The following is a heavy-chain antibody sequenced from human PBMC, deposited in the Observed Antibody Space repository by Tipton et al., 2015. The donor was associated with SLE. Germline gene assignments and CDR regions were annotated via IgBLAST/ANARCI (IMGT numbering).Heavy chain of an antibody. CDR2: INTYRNHT. CDR3: ARAAGYDL. CDR1: GYTFTSYG. V-gene: IGHV1-2*02. D-gene: IGHD5-12*01. J-gene: IGHJ4*02. Sequence: QLVQSGAEVKKPGASVKVSCKASGYTFTSYGISWVRQAPGQGLEWMGWINTYRNHTSYAQKFQGRVTMTRDTSISTAYMELSRLRSDDTAVYYCARAAGYDLWGQGTLVTVSS.